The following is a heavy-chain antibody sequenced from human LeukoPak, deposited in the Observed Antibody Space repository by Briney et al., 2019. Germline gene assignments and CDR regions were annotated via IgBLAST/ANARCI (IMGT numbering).Heavy chain of an antibody. Sequence: GGSLRLSCAASGFTFSTYSMNWVRQAPGKGLEWVSSISTSSSYIYYADSVKGRFTISRDYAKSSLYVQINSLRAEDTAVYYCARVRGGEIDYWGQGTLVTVSS. D-gene: IGHD3-16*01. J-gene: IGHJ4*02. V-gene: IGHV3-21*01. CDR1: GFTFSTYS. CDR3: ARVRGGEIDY. CDR2: ISTSSSYI.